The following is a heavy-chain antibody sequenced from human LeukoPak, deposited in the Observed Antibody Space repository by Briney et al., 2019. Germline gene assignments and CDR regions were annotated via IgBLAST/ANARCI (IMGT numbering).Heavy chain of an antibody. D-gene: IGHD2-15*01. Sequence: SVKVSCKASGGTFSSYAISWVRQAPGHGLDWMGRIIPIFGTANYAQKFQGRVTITTDESTSTAYMELSSLRSEDTAVYYCARGLPQYAFDIWGQGTMVTVSS. CDR3: ARGLPQYAFDI. J-gene: IGHJ3*02. V-gene: IGHV1-69*05. CDR1: GGTFSSYA. CDR2: IIPIFGTA.